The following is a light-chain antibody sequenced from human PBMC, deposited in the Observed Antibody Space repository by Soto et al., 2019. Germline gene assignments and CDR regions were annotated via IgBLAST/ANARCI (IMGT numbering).Light chain of an antibody. CDR1: QSITDW. CDR3: QQYSSYWT. CDR2: KAS. J-gene: IGKJ1*01. Sequence: DIQMTQSPSTRSASVGDRVTITCRASQSITDWLAWYQKKPGKAPKLLIYKASSLETGVPSRFSGSGSGTEFTLTISSLQPDDFATYYCQQYSSYWTFAQGTKVDI. V-gene: IGKV1-5*03.